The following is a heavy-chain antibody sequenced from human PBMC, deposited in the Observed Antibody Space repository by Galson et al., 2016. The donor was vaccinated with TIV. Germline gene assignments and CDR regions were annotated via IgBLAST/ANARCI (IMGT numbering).Heavy chain of an antibody. CDR2: IILVVGLA. J-gene: IGHJ5*01. CDR1: GGTLSTYT. Sequence: SGGTLSTYTISWVRQATGQGLEWMGRIILVVGLANYAQKFQGRFTITADRSTTTAYMELRSLTSEDTAVYFCARGVEARLYDPNWFDYWGQGTLVTVSS. D-gene: IGHD3-3*01. CDR3: ARGVEARLYDPNWFDY. V-gene: IGHV1-69*02.